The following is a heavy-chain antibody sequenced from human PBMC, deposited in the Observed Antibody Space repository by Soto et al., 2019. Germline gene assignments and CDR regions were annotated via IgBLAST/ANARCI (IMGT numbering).Heavy chain of an antibody. Sequence: EVQLVESGGGLVQPGGSLRLSCAASGFTFSSYAMHWVRQAPGKGLEYVSAISSNGGSTHYANSVKGRFTISRDNSKNTLYLQMGSLRAEVMAVYYCARLNPIAAAFDYWGQGTLVTVSS. D-gene: IGHD6-13*01. V-gene: IGHV3-64*01. CDR2: ISSNGGST. CDR3: ARLNPIAAAFDY. CDR1: GFTFSSYA. J-gene: IGHJ4*02.